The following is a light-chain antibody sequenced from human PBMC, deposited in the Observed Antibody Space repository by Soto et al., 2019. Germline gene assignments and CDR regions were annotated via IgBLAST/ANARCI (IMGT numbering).Light chain of an antibody. Sequence: QSALTQPASVSGSPGQSINISCTGTSSDVGTYNLVSWYQHHPGKAPKLMIYEGSKRPSGVSNRFSGSKSGNTASLTISGLQAEDEADYYCCSYAGSSTYVFGTGTKLTVL. CDR2: EGS. V-gene: IGLV2-23*01. CDR3: CSYAGSSTYV. CDR1: SSDVGTYNL. J-gene: IGLJ1*01.